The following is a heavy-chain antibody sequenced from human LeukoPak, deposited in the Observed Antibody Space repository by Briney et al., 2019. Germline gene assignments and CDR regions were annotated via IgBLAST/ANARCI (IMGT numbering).Heavy chain of an antibody. CDR3: AKGDYGDPFDI. V-gene: IGHV3-30*04. J-gene: IGHJ3*02. Sequence: GGSLRLSCAASGFTFSSYAMHWVRQAPGKGLEWVAVISYDGSNKYYADSVKGRFTISRDNSKNTLYLQMNSLRAEDTAVYYCAKGDYGDPFDIWGQGTMVTVSS. D-gene: IGHD4-17*01. CDR2: ISYDGSNK. CDR1: GFTFSSYA.